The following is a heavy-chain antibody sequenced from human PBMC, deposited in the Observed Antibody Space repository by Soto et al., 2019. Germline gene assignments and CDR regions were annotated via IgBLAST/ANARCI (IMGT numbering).Heavy chain of an antibody. V-gene: IGHV1-69*13. D-gene: IGHD3-9*01. CDR2: IIPIFGTA. J-gene: IGHJ4*02. Sequence: GASVKVSCKASGGTFSSYAISWVRQAPGQGLEWMGGIIPIFGTANYAQKFQGRVTITADESTSTAYMELNSLRAEDTAVYYCAKGPNYDILTGYRGIFDYWGQGTLVTVSS. CDR1: GGTFSSYA. CDR3: AKGPNYDILTGYRGIFDY.